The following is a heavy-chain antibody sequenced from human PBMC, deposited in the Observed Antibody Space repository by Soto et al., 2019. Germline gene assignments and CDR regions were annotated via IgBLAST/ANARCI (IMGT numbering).Heavy chain of an antibody. Sequence: VGSLRLSCAASGFTFSSYAMSWIRQAPGKGLEWVSYISNSGTYTSYADSVKGRFTISRDNAKNSLYLRMNSLRAEDTAVYYCARGRGGDWGQGTLVTVSS. CDR3: ARGRGGD. CDR1: GFTFSSYA. CDR2: ISNSGTYT. J-gene: IGHJ4*02. D-gene: IGHD3-10*01. V-gene: IGHV3-11*06.